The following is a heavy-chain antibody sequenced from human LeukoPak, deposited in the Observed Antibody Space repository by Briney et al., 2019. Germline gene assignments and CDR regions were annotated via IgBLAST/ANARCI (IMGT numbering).Heavy chain of an antibody. J-gene: IGHJ4*02. V-gene: IGHV3-53*01. CDR3: ARGADRWNYFDY. Sequence: PGGSLRLSCAASGFTFSDYYMSWIRQAPGRGLEWVSVIYSGGSTYYADSVKGRFTISRDNSKNTVSLQMNSLRAEDTAVYYCARGADRWNYFDYWGQGTLVTVSS. CDR1: GFTFSDYY. CDR2: IYSGGST. D-gene: IGHD4-23*01.